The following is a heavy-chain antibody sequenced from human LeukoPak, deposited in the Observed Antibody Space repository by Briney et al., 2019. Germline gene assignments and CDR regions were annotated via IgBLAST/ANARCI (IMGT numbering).Heavy chain of an antibody. CDR1: GFTFDDYA. Sequence: GGSLRLSCAASGFTFDDYAMHWVRQAPGKGLEWVSLISWDGVGTYYADSVMGRFSISRDNSKDSLYLQMNSLRADATALYYCAKDMAAYYYSSGNIDYWGQGTLVTVSS. CDR2: ISWDGVGT. D-gene: IGHD3-10*01. V-gene: IGHV3-43D*03. J-gene: IGHJ4*02. CDR3: AKDMAAYYYSSGNIDY.